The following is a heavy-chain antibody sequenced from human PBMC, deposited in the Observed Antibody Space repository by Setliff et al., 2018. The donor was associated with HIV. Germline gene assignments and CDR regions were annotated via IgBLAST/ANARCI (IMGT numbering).Heavy chain of an antibody. CDR2: FYTSGST. V-gene: IGHV4-4*07. D-gene: IGHD5-12*01. Sequence: SETLSLTCTVSGGSISSYYWSWIRQPAGTGLEWIGRFYTSGSTNYNPSLKSRVTMSVDTSKNQFSLKVRYVTAADTAIYYCAREIWGQVAHVPYGMDVWGQVTTVTVSS. CDR1: GGSISSYY. CDR3: AREIWGQVAHVPYGMDV. J-gene: IGHJ6*02.